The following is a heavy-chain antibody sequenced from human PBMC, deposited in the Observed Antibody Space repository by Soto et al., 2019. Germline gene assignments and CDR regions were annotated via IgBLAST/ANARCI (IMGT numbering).Heavy chain of an antibody. CDR3: ARTKCSGGSCYSWSLDY. J-gene: IGHJ4*02. Sequence: SETLSLTCTVSGGSITTGVYYWSWIRHLPGKGLEWIGHRYYSESTYYNPSLKSRVSISLDTSKNQFSLKLSFVTAADTAMYYCARTKCSGGSCYSWSLDYWGQGTPVTVSS. D-gene: IGHD2-15*01. V-gene: IGHV4-31*03. CDR2: RYYSEST. CDR1: GGSITTGVYY.